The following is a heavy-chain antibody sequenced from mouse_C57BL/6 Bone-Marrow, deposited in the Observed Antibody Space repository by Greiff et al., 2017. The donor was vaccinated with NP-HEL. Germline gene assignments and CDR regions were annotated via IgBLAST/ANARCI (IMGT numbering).Heavy chain of an antibody. J-gene: IGHJ1*03. Sequence: EVKLMESGGGLVKPGGSLKLSCAASGFTFSDYGMHWVRQAPEKGLEWVAYISSGSSTIYYADTVKGRFTISRDNAKNTLFLQMTSLRSEDTAMYYCARSKFPLWLRRDWYFDVWGTGTTVTVSS. CDR2: ISSGSSTI. D-gene: IGHD2-2*01. V-gene: IGHV5-17*01. CDR1: GFTFSDYG. CDR3: ARSKFPLWLRRDWYFDV.